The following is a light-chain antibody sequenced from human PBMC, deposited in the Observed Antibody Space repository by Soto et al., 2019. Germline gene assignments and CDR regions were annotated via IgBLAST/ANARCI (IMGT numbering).Light chain of an antibody. V-gene: IGKV1-27*01. CDR3: QKYNSAPLT. CDR1: QDITTY. CDR2: DAS. Sequence: GDRVTIPCRASQDITTYLAWYQQKPGKVPQLLISDASTLQSGVPSRFSGSGSGTDFTLTITSLQPEDVATYYCQKYNSAPLTFGGGTKVEIK. J-gene: IGKJ4*01.